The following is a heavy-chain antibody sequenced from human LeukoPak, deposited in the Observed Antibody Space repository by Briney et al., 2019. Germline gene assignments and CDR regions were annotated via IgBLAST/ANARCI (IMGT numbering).Heavy chain of an antibody. V-gene: IGHV1-46*02. J-gene: IGHJ6*02. Sequence: GASVKVSCKASGYGSYDCYLHWVRQAPGQGLEWVGIINLKGSATNLAPKFQGRITLAWDLSTSTVYMEMSSLRSDDSAIYYCATTPPNNGMDVWGQGTTVSVSS. CDR2: INLKGSAT. CDR1: GYGSYDCY. D-gene: IGHD2-8*01. CDR3: ATTPPNNGMDV.